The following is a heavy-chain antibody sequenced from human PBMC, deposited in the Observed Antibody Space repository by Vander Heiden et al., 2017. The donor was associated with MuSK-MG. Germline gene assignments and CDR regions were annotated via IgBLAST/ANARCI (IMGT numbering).Heavy chain of an antibody. CDR3: ARDGGSCWYYYGMDV. D-gene: IGHD2-15*01. Sequence: QVQLVQSGAEVKKPGASVQVSGKASGYTFTGYAMHGVRQAPGQRLEWMGWINAGNGNTKYSQKVQGRVTITRDTSASTAYMELSSLRSEDTAVYYCARDGGSCWYYYGMDVWGQGTTVTVSS. CDR2: INAGNGNT. V-gene: IGHV1-3*01. J-gene: IGHJ6*02. CDR1: GYTFTGYA.